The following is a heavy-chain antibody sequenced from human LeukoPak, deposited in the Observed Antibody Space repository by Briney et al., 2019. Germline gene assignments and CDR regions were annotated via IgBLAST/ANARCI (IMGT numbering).Heavy chain of an antibody. CDR3: ARGTPTYGGSPVYTL. CDR1: GFTFSSYW. V-gene: IGHV3-7*01. Sequence: GGSLRLSCAASGFTFSSYWMSWVRQAPGKGLEWVANIKQDGSEKYYVDSVKGRFTISRDNAKNSPYLQMNSLRAEDTAVYYCARGTPTYGGSPVYTLWGQGTLVTVPS. CDR2: IKQDGSEK. D-gene: IGHD4-23*01. J-gene: IGHJ4*02.